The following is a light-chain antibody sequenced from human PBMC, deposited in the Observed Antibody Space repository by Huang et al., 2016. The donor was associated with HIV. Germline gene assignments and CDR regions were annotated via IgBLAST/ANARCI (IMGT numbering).Light chain of an antibody. CDR2: DSF. CDR1: QNINNY. V-gene: IGKV3-11*01. Sequence: DIVLTQSPATLSLSPGKRATLACRASQNINNYLVWYQQKPGQAPRLLIYDSFNRATGIPARFSGSGSGTDFTLTINTLGPEDFAVYYCQQRGAWPLTFGGGTKVEIK. CDR3: QQRGAWPLT. J-gene: IGKJ4*01.